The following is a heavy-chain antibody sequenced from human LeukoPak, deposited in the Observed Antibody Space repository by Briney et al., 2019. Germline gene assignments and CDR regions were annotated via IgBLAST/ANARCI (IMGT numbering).Heavy chain of an antibody. Sequence: RASVKVSCKASGYTFTSYGISWVRQAPGQGLEWMGWISAYNGNTNYAQKLQGRVTMTTDTSTSTAYMELRSLRSDDTAVYYCARDKSRGVVIRNELDYWGQGTLVTVSS. V-gene: IGHV1-18*01. CDR3: ARDKSRGVVIRNELDY. CDR2: ISAYNGNT. CDR1: GYTFTSYG. J-gene: IGHJ4*02. D-gene: IGHD3-3*01.